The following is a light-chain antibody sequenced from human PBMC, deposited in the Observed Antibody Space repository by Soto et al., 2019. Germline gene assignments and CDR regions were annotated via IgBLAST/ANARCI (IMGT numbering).Light chain of an antibody. Sequence: DIVMTQSPLSLPVTPGEPASISCRSSQSLLHSNGYNYLDWYLQKPGQSPQLLIYLGSNRASGVPDRFSGSGSGTDFTLKISRVEAEDVGVYYCMQALQTPHGFGQGTKVDIK. V-gene: IGKV2-28*01. CDR1: QSLLHSNGYNY. CDR3: MQALQTPHG. CDR2: LGS. J-gene: IGKJ1*01.